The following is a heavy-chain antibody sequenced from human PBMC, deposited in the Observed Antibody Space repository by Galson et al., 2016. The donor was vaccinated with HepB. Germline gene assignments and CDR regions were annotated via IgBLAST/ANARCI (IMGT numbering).Heavy chain of an antibody. V-gene: IGHV3-66*01. Sequence: SLRLSCAVSGISVGINYMTWVRQVPGKGLEWVSVIYSGDNTYYADSVKGRFTISRDISKNTLNLQMNSLRGDDTAVYYCAKDKGGGYCSGGNCYNLYLDYWGQGTLVTVSS. J-gene: IGHJ4*02. CDR3: AKDKGGGYCSGGNCYNLYLDY. CDR1: GISVGINY. CDR2: IYSGDNT. D-gene: IGHD2-15*01.